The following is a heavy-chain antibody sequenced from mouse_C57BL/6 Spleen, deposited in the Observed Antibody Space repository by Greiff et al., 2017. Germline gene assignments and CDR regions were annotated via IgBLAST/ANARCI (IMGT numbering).Heavy chain of an antibody. Sequence: EVQVVESGGGLVQPGGSMKLSCAASGFTFSDAWMDWVRQSPEQGLEWVAEIRNKANNHATYYAESVKGRFTISRDDSKSSVYLQMNILRAEDTGIYYCMFRADWYFDVWGTGTTVTVSS. V-gene: IGHV6-6*01. J-gene: IGHJ1*03. CDR1: GFTFSDAW. CDR2: IRNKANNHAT. CDR3: MFRADWYFDV. D-gene: IGHD3-3*01.